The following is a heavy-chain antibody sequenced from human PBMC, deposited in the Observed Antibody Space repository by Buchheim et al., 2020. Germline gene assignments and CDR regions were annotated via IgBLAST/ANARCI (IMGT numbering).Heavy chain of an antibody. CDR1: GGSFSGYY. CDR2: INHSGST. Sequence: QVQLQQWGAGLLKPSETLSLTCAVSGGSFSGYYWSWIRQPPGKGLEWIGEINHSGSTNYNPSLKSRVTISVDTSKNQFSLKLSSVTAADTAVYYCAGSGYQFDYWGQGTL. CDR3: AGSGYQFDY. V-gene: IGHV4-34*01. D-gene: IGHD3-22*01. J-gene: IGHJ4*02.